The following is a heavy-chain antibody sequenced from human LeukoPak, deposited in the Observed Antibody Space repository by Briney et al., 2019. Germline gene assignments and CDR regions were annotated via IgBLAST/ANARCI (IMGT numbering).Heavy chain of an antibody. V-gene: IGHV3-72*01. CDR3: ARSSGDYRFFDS. J-gene: IGHJ4*02. CDR2: TRNKANSYTT. Sequence: GGSLRLSCAASGFTFSDYYMDWVRQAPGRGLEWVGRTRNKANSYTTEYAASVKGRFTISRDNLKNSLYLQMNSLKTEDTAVYFCARSSGDYRFFDSWGQGTLVTVSS. D-gene: IGHD4-17*01. CDR1: GFTFSDYY.